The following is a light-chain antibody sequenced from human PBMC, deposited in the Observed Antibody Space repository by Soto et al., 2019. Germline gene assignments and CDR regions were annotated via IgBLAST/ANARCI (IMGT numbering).Light chain of an antibody. CDR1: SSNIGAGYD. Sequence: QSVLTQPPSVSGAPGQRVTISCTGISSNIGAGYDIHWYQQFPGTAPKLLVYRNANRPSGVPDRFSGSKSGASASLAITGLQAEDEADYYCQSYDTSLSSWVFGGGTKLTVL. V-gene: IGLV1-40*01. CDR2: RNA. J-gene: IGLJ3*02. CDR3: QSYDTSLSSWV.